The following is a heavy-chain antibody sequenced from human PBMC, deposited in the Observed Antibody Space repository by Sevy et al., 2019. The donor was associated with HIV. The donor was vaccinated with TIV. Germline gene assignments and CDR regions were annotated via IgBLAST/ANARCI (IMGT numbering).Heavy chain of an antibody. D-gene: IGHD2-21*02. V-gene: IGHV1-18*04. CDR2: ISADNGNT. J-gene: IGHJ3*02. Sequence: ASVKVSCKASGYIFSNYNINWVRQAPGQGLEWMGWISADNGNTDYAQKVQGRVTMTPDTSTNTAYMELRGLRSDDTAVYYCARVSCGGDCYNAFDIWGQGTMVTVSS. CDR1: GYIFSNYN. CDR3: ARVSCGGDCYNAFDI.